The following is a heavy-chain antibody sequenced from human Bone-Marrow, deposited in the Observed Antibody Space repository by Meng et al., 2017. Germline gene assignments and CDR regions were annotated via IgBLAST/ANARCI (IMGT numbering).Heavy chain of an antibody. CDR2: IKQDGSEK. CDR1: GFTFSSYW. Sequence: GSLRLSCAASGFTFSSYWMSWVRQAPGKGLEWVANIKQDGSEKYYVDSVKGRFTISRDNAKNSLYPQMNSLRAEDTAVYYCARGLYYYDSSGYYYGYWGQGTLVTVSS. CDR3: ARGLYYYDSSGYYYGY. J-gene: IGHJ4*02. V-gene: IGHV3-7*01. D-gene: IGHD3-22*01.